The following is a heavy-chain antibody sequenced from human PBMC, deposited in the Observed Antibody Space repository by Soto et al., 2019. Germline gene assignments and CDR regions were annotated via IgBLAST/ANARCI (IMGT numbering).Heavy chain of an antibody. CDR3: ARQASTIFGVVKDYYYYYGMDV. V-gene: IGHV5-51*01. D-gene: IGHD3-3*01. CDR2: IYPGDATT. CDR1: GYRFSSFW. Sequence: GESLKISCKISGYRFSSFWIAWVRQKPGKGLEWMGIIYPGDATTIYSPSFQGRLTISADKSISTAYLQWSSLKASDTAMYYCARQASTIFGVVKDYYYYYGMDVWGQGTTVNVSS. J-gene: IGHJ6*02.